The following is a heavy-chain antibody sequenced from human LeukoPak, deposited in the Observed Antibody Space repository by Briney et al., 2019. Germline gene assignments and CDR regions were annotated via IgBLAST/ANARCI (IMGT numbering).Heavy chain of an antibody. D-gene: IGHD6-13*01. J-gene: IGHJ4*02. CDR3: ARDRGSPTNFDY. V-gene: IGHV4-61*02. Sequence: SETLSLTCTVSGGSISSSSYYWSWIRQPAGKGLEWIGRIYTSGSTNYNPSLKSRVTMSVDTSKNQFSLKLSSVTAADTAVYYCARDRGSPTNFDYWGQGTLVTVSS. CDR1: GGSISSSSYY. CDR2: IYTSGST.